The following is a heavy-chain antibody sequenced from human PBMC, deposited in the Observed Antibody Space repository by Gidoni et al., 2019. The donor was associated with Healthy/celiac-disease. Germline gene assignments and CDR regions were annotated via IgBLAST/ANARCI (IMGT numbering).Heavy chain of an antibody. D-gene: IGHD6-19*01. J-gene: IGHJ4*02. CDR3: AKGSYSGDWISGAPNY. V-gene: IGHV3-23*01. CDR1: GFTFSGYA. Sequence: EVQLLESGGGLVQPGGSLRLSCAASGFTFSGYAMSWVRQAPGQGLEWVEGIGGSDGSTDNADSVKGRLTIASNNSKNTLYIQKNSLRTESTAVYDGAKGSYSGDWISGAPNYWGQGTLVTVSS. CDR2: IGGSDGST.